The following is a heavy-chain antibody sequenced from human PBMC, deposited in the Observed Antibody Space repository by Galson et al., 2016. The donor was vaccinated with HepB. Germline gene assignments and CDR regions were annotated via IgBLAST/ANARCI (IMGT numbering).Heavy chain of an antibody. CDR1: GGSISSTNW. CDR2: IYHTGST. Sequence: SETLSLTCGVSGGSISSTNWWSWVRQPPGKGLEWIGEIYHTGSTNYNPSLKSRVTISVDKAKNQFSLKLSSVTDADTAVYYCARSPTYDFWSGFHWFDPWDPGTLVTVSS. V-gene: IGHV4-4*02. J-gene: IGHJ5*02. CDR3: ARSPTYDFWSGFHWFDP. D-gene: IGHD3-3*01.